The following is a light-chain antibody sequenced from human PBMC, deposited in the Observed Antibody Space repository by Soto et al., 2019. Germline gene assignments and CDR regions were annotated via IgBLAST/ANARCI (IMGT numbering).Light chain of an antibody. Sequence: DAVLTQSPLSLPVTPGEPASISCRSSQSLLHSNGYNYLDWYLKRPGQSPQLLISLVSNRAPGVPDRFSGSGSGTDFTLKISRVEAEDVGVYYCMQPLHTPLTFGGGTKVELK. CDR1: QSLLHSNGYNY. J-gene: IGKJ4*01. CDR2: LVS. CDR3: MQPLHTPLT. V-gene: IGKV2-28*01.